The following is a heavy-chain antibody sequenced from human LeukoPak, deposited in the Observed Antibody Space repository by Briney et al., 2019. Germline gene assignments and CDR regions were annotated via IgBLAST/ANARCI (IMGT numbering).Heavy chain of an antibody. V-gene: IGHV4-4*07. CDR2: IYTSGST. J-gene: IGHJ4*02. CDR1: GGSISSYY. Sequence: SETLSLTCTVSGGSISSYYWSWIRQPAGKGLEWIGRIYTSGSTNYNPSLKSRVTISVDTSKNQFSLKLSSVTAADTAVYYCARESYYGSGSYYNPFDYWGQGTLVTVSS. D-gene: IGHD3-10*01. CDR3: ARESYYGSGSYYNPFDY.